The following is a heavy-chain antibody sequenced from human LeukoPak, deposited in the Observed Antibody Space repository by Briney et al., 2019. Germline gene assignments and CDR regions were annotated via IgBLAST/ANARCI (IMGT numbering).Heavy chain of an antibody. Sequence: GGSLRLSCAASGFTFSSYSMNWVRQAPGKGLEWVSSISHSSSYIYYADSVEGRFTISRDNAKNSLYLQMNSLRAEDTAVYYCARDYYYDSRGYFLYAFDIWGQGTMVTVSS. CDR1: GFTFSSYS. D-gene: IGHD3-22*01. J-gene: IGHJ3*02. V-gene: IGHV3-21*01. CDR3: ARDYYYDSRGYFLYAFDI. CDR2: ISHSSSYI.